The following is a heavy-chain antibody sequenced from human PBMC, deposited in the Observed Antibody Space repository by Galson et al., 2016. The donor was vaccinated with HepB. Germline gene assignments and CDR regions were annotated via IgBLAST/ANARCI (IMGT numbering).Heavy chain of an antibody. V-gene: IGHV1-46*01. CDR2: IHPSGAYT. J-gene: IGHJ4*02. D-gene: IGHD3-9*01. Sequence: SVKVSCKVSGYTLTELSMHWVRQAPGQGLQWLGTIHPSGAYTTYAQSFDGRVTMTRDTATNTVYMELRALTSKDTAVYYCSRANYNLLTGYYSGLDHWGQGTLVTVSS. CDR1: GYTLTELS. CDR3: SRANYNLLTGYYSGLDH.